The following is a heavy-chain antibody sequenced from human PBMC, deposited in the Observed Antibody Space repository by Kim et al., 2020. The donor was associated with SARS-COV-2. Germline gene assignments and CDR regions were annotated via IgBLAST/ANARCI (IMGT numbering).Heavy chain of an antibody. CDR1: GGSISSSSYY. CDR2: IYYSGST. CDR3: ARQAIRFGELLSDYYYYYGMDV. J-gene: IGHJ6*02. Sequence: SETLSLTCTVSGGSISSSSYYWGWIRQPPGKGLEWIGSIYYSGSTYYNPSLKSRVTISVDTSKNQLSPKLSSVTAADTAVYYCARQAIRFGELLSDYYYYYGMDVWGQGTTVTVSS. V-gene: IGHV4-39*01. D-gene: IGHD3-10*01.